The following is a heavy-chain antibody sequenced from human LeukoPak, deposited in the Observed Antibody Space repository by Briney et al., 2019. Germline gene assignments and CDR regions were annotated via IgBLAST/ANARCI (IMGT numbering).Heavy chain of an antibody. V-gene: IGHV1-18*01. J-gene: IGHJ4*02. D-gene: IGHD2/OR15-2a*01. CDR1: GGTFSSYA. CDR2: ISAYNGNT. CDR3: ARAGIYLDFFDY. Sequence: ASVKVSCKASGGTFSSYAISWVRQAPGQGLEWMGWISAYNGNTNYAQKLQGRVTMTTDTSTSTAYMELRSLRSDDTAVYYCARAGIYLDFFDYWGQGTLVTVSS.